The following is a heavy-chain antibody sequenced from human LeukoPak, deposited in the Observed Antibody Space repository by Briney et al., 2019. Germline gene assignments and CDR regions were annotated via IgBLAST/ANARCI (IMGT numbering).Heavy chain of an antibody. CDR1: GFTFSDYY. V-gene: IGHV3-11*04. CDR3: ARDQPIGYNYGYPFDN. CDR2: ISSSGSTI. J-gene: IGHJ4*02. D-gene: IGHD5-18*01. Sequence: GGSLRLSCAASGFTFSDYYMSWIRQAPGKGLEWVSYISSSGSTIYYADSVKGRFTISRDNAKNSLYLQMNNLRVEDTAVYYCARDQPIGYNYGYPFDNWGQGTLVTVSS.